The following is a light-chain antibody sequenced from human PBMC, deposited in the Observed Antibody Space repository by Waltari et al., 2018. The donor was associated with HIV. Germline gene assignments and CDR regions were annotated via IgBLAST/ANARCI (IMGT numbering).Light chain of an antibody. V-gene: IGKV1-12*01. CDR2: AAS. J-gene: IGKJ1*01. CDR1: QGISSW. CDR3: QQAKSFPRT. Sequence: DIQMPQSPSSASASVADRVTITCRASQGISSWLAWYQQKPGKAPKLLIYAASSLQSGVPSRFSGSGSGTDFTLTISSLKPEDFGSYYCQQAKSFPRTFGQGTKVEIK.